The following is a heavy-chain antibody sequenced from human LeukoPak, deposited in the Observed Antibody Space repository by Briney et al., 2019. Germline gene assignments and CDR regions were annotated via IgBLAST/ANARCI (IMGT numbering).Heavy chain of an antibody. Sequence: SETLSLTCTVSGGSISSYYWSWIRQPAGKGLEWIGRIYTSGSTNYNPSLKSRVTMSVDTSKNQFSLKLNSVTAADTAVYYCARDGEVLRYFDWLSLSHYYFDYWGQGTLVTVSS. CDR1: GGSISSYY. D-gene: IGHD3-9*01. J-gene: IGHJ4*02. CDR2: IYTSGST. CDR3: ARDGEVLRYFDWLSLSHYYFDY. V-gene: IGHV4-4*07.